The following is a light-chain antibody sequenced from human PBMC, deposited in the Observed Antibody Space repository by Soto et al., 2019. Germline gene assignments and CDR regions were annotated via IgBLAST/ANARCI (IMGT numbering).Light chain of an antibody. CDR3: TSYTSSSTLV. CDR2: DVS. CDR1: SSDVGTYNY. Sequence: QSALTQPASVSGSHGQSITISCTGTSSDVGTYNYVSWYQQHAGKVPKLMIYDVSNRPSGVSDRFSGSKSGNTASLTISGLQAEDEADYYCTSYTSSSTLVFGGGTHLTVL. V-gene: IGLV2-14*01. J-gene: IGLJ2*01.